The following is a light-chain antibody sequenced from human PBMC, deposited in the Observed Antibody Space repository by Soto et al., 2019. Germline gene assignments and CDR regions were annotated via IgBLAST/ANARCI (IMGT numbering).Light chain of an antibody. CDR2: YNN. CDR3: AAWDASLSACV. CDR1: SSDVGAYNY. J-gene: IGLJ1*01. V-gene: IGLV2-8*01. Sequence: QSALTQPPSASGSPGQSVTISCTGTSSDVGAYNYVSWYRQHPGKAPKLLIYYNNQRPSGVPDRFSGSRSGTSASLAIVGLRSEDEAVYYCAAWDASLSACVFGNGTKLTVL.